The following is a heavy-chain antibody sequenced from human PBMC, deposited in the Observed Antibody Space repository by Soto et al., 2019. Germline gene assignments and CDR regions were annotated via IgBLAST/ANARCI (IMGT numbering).Heavy chain of an antibody. CDR3: ARSDYYGSGSYPKGNHMDV. J-gene: IGHJ6*03. V-gene: IGHV3-7*01. CDR1: GFTFSSYW. Sequence: EVQLVESGGDLVQPGKSLRLSCAASGFTFSSYWMSWVRQAPGKGLEWVANIKQDGGEKYYVDSVEGRFTISRDNGKNSLDLQMDSLRAEDTAVYYCARSDYYGSGSYPKGNHMDVWGKGTTVTVSS. CDR2: IKQDGGEK. D-gene: IGHD3-10*01.